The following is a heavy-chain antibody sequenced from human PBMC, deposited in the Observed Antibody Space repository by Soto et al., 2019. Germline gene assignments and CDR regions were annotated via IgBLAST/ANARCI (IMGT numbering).Heavy chain of an antibody. CDR3: VKASYYYGSGSYAPDGMDV. Sequence: PGGSLRLSCAASGFTFSSYGMHWVRQAPGKGLEWVAVISYDGSNKYYADSVKGRFTISRDNSKSTLYLQMNSLRAEDTAVYYCVKASYYYGSGSYAPDGMDVWGQGTTVTVSS. CDR2: ISYDGSNK. CDR1: GFTFSSYG. J-gene: IGHJ6*02. D-gene: IGHD3-10*01. V-gene: IGHV3-30*18.